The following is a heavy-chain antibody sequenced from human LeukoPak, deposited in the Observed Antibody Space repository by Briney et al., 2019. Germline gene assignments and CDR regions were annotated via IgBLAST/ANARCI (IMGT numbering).Heavy chain of an antibody. D-gene: IGHD4/OR15-4a*01. Sequence: GGSLRLSCAASGFTFSRHWMHWVRQAPGKGLEWVSRINADGTYKSYAGSVEGRFIISRVNVKNTLYMQMNSLRVDGTAVYYSARYSDYGAKVDAFDIWGQGAKVTVSS. J-gene: IGHJ3*02. CDR2: INADGTYK. CDR3: ARYSDYGAKVDAFDI. V-gene: IGHV3-74*01. CDR1: GFTFSRHW.